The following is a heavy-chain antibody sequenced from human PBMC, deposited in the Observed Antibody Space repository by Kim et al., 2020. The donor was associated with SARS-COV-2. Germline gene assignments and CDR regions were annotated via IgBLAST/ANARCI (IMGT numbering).Heavy chain of an antibody. J-gene: IGHJ6*02. V-gene: IGHV3-30*18. CDR3: AKDLGVVVPALKYYYYYGMDV. CDR2: ISYDGSNK. CDR1: GFTFSSYG. Sequence: GGSLRLSCAASGFTFSSYGMHWVRQAPGKGLEWVAVISYDGSNKYYADSVKGRFTISRDNSKNTLYLQMNSLRAEDTAVYYCAKDLGVVVPALKYYYYYGMDVWGQGTTVTVSS. D-gene: IGHD2-2*01.